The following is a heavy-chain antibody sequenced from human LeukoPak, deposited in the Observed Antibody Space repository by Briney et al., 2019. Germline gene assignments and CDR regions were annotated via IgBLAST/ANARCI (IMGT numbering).Heavy chain of an antibody. CDR2: ISGSGGST. J-gene: IGHJ4*02. CDR3: AKNYDSSGYYPDY. CDR1: GFTLSSYA. Sequence: PGGSLRLSCAASGFTLSSYAMSWVRQAPGKGLEWVSAISGSGGSTYYADSVKGRLTISRDNSKNTLYLQMNSLRAEDTAVYFCAKNYDSSGYYPDYWGQGTLVTVSS. D-gene: IGHD3-22*01. V-gene: IGHV3-23*01.